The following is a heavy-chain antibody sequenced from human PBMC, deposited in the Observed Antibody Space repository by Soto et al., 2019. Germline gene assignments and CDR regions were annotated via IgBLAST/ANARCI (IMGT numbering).Heavy chain of an antibody. CDR1: GGTFSSYA. CDR3: AREGTNYYDSSGYYRIHFDY. J-gene: IGHJ4*02. CDR2: IIPIFGTA. Sequence: SVKVSCKASGGTFSSYAISWVRQAPGQGLEWMGGIIPIFGTANYAQKFQGRVTITADESTSTAYMELSSLRSEDTAVYYCAREGTNYYDSSGYYRIHFDYWGQGTLVTVSS. V-gene: IGHV1-69*13. D-gene: IGHD3-22*01.